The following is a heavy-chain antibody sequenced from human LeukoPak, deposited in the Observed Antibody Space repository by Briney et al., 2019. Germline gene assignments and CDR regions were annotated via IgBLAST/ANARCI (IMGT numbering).Heavy chain of an antibody. V-gene: IGHV3-11*04. D-gene: IGHD6-19*01. CDR2: ISPSATTI. CDR3: ATGIAVAGTGAFDI. CDR1: GFTFSDYY. J-gene: IGHJ3*02. Sequence: PGGSLRLSCAASGFTFSDYYMSWIRQAPGKGLEWVSYISPSATTIYYADSAKGRFTISRDNAKNSLYLQMNSLRAEDTAVYYCATGIAVAGTGAFDIWGQGTMVTVSS.